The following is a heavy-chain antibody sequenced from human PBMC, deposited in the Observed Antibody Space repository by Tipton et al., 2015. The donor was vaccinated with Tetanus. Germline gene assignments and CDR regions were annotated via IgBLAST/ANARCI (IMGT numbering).Heavy chain of an antibody. CDR3: ASLLDRGD. Sequence: TLSLTCSVSGGSVSSGSYYWNWIRQPPGKGLEWIGHFFYRANIQYNPSLKSRVTISVDTSKNQFSLKLSSVTAADTAIYYCASLLDRGDWGQGTRVTVSS. J-gene: IGHJ4*02. D-gene: IGHD2-15*01. V-gene: IGHV4-61*01. CDR1: GGSVSSGSYY. CDR2: FFYRANI.